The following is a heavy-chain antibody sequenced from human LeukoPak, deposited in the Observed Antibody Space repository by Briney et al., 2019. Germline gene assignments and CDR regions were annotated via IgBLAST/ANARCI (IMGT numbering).Heavy chain of an antibody. D-gene: IGHD3-9*01. CDR3: ARDLRGPYDILTGYLEYYYYGMDV. Sequence: PGGSLRLSCAASGFTFSSYSMNWVRQAPGKGLEWVSSISSSSSYIYYADSVKGRFTISRDSAKNSLYLQMNSLRAEDTAVYYCARDLRGPYDILTGYLEYYYYGMDVWGKGPRSPSPQ. J-gene: IGHJ6*01. V-gene: IGHV3-21*01. CDR1: GFTFSSYS. CDR2: ISSSSSYI.